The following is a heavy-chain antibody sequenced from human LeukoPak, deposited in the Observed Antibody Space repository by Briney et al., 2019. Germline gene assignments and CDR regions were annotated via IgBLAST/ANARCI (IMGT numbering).Heavy chain of an antibody. CDR1: GGSFSTYY. V-gene: IGHV4-34*01. D-gene: IGHD6-19*01. J-gene: IGHJ1*01. CDR2: INHSGST. Sequence: SETLSLTCAVYGGSFSTYYRSWIRQPPGKGLEWVGEINHSGSTNYNPSLKSRVTISIDTSKNQFSLKLTSVTAADTAVYYCARPGGRSGLAEYFQHWGQGTLVTVSS. CDR3: ARPGGRSGLAEYFQH.